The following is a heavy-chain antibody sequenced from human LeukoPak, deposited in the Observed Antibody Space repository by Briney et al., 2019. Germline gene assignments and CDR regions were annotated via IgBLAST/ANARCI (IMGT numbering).Heavy chain of an antibody. J-gene: IGHJ6*03. Sequence: QPGGSLRLSCAASGFTFTNFAMHWVRQAPGKGLEWVAVISNDERNKYYADSVKGRFTISRDNSKNTLYLQMNSLRAEDTAVYYCAKGSGPGTADYYYYYMDVWGKGTTVTVSS. CDR3: AKGSGPGTADYYYYYMDV. V-gene: IGHV3-30*14. CDR2: ISNDERNK. D-gene: IGHD1-14*01. CDR1: GFTFTNFA.